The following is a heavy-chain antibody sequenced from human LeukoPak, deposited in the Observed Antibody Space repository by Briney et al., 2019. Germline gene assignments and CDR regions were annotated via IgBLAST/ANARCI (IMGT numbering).Heavy chain of an antibody. CDR1: GYTFRSYW. CDR2: IYPGDSET. J-gene: IGHJ3*02. V-gene: IGHV5-51*01. Sequence: GESLKISCKVSGYTFRSYWIALVRQMPGKGLGCMGVIYPGDSETRYSPSFQGQVTISADKSINTAYLQWSTMKASDSAMYYCARGRYTNSSGYSYDAFDIWGQGTMVTVSS. CDR3: ARGRYTNSSGYSYDAFDI. D-gene: IGHD3-22*01.